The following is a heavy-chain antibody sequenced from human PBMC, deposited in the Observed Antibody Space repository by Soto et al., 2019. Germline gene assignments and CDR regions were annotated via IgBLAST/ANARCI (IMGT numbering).Heavy chain of an antibody. J-gene: IGHJ4*02. CDR2: IKSKTDGGTT. CDR3: TTADFVLYGSGGYHREY. V-gene: IGHV3-15*01. CDR1: GFTFSNAW. Sequence: GGSLRLSCAASGFTFSNAWMSVVRQAPGKGLEWVGRIKSKTDGGTTDYAAPVKGRFTISRDDSKNTLYLQMNSLKTEDTAVYYCTTADFVLYGSGGYHREYWGQGTLVTVSS. D-gene: IGHD3-10*01.